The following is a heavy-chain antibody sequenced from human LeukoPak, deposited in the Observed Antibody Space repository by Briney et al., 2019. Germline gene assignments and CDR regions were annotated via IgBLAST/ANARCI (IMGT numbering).Heavy chain of an antibody. CDR1: GFTFSNYG. CDR3: AKHSAGPLYYFDL. V-gene: IGHV3-23*01. D-gene: IGHD6-13*01. Sequence: GGSLRLSCAASGFTFSNYGMSWVRQAPGKGLEWLSGVIGSGDTTYYAASVKGRFTISRDISKNTLYLQMNSLRGEDTAVYSCAKHSAGPLYYFDLWGQGTLVTVSS. J-gene: IGHJ4*02. CDR2: VIGSGDTT.